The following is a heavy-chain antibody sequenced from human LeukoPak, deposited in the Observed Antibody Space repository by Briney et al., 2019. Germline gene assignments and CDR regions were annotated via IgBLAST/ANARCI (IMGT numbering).Heavy chain of an antibody. D-gene: IGHD2-2*01. J-gene: IGHJ4*02. CDR3: ASLRGYCSSTSCYPFDY. CDR2: INPNSGGT. V-gene: IGHV1-2*02. CDR1: GYTFTGYY. Sequence: ASVKVSCKASGYTFTGYYMHWVRQAPGQGLEWMGWINPNSGGTNYAQKFQGRVTMTRDTSTSTAYMELSRLRSDATAVYYCASLRGYCSSTSCYPFDYWGQGTLVTVSS.